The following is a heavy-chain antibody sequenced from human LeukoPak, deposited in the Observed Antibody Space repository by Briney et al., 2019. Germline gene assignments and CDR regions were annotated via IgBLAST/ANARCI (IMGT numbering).Heavy chain of an antibody. CDR2: ISAYNGNT. Sequence: GASVKVSCKASGYTFTTYGISWVRQAPGQGLEWMGWISAYNGNTNYAQKLQGRVTMTTDTSTSTAYMELRSLRSVDTAVYYCASGSAVAGAYYFDYWGQGTLVTVSS. CDR3: ASGSAVAGAYYFDY. V-gene: IGHV1-18*01. CDR1: GYTFTTYG. J-gene: IGHJ4*02. D-gene: IGHD6-19*01.